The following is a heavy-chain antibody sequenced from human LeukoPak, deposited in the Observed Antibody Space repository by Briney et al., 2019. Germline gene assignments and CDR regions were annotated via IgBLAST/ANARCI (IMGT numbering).Heavy chain of an antibody. J-gene: IGHJ5*02. V-gene: IGHV1-69*04. Sequence: SVKVSFKASGGTFSSYAISWVRQAPGQGLEWMGRIIPILGIANYAQKFQGRVTITADKSTSTAYMELSSLRSEDTAVYYCARDQRDNWNDEEFDPWGQGTLVTVSS. CDR2: IIPILGIA. CDR3: ARDQRDNWNDEEFDP. D-gene: IGHD1-1*01. CDR1: GGTFSSYA.